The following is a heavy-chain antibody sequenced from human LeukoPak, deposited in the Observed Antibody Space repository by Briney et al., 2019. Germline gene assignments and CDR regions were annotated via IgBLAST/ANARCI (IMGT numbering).Heavy chain of an antibody. CDR1: GGSISSYY. J-gene: IGHJ4*02. V-gene: IGHV4-59*12. D-gene: IGHD4-17*01. CDR2: IYYSGST. Sequence: PSETLSLTCTVSGGSISSYYWSWIRQPPGKGLEWIGYIYYSGSTNYNPSLKSRVTISVDTSKNQFSLKLSSVTAADTAVYYCARAQGPQYGDLPFFDYWGQGTLVTVSS. CDR3: ARAQGPQYGDLPFFDY.